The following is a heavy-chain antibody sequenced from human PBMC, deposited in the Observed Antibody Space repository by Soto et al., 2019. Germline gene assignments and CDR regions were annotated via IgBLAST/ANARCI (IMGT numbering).Heavy chain of an antibody. CDR1: GFTFSDYY. V-gene: IGHV3-11*05. CDR2: ISSSSSYT. Sequence: QVQLVQFGGGLVKPGGSLRLSCAASGFTFSDYYMSWIRQAPGKGLEWVSYISSSSSYTNYADSVKGRFTISRDNAKNSLYLQMNSLRAEYTAVYYCARTYYYGSRYDAFDIWGQGTMVTVSS. J-gene: IGHJ3*02. CDR3: ARTYYYGSRYDAFDI. D-gene: IGHD3-10*01.